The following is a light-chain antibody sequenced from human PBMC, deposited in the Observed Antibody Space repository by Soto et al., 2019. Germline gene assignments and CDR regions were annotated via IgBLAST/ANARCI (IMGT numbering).Light chain of an antibody. CDR2: GAS. CDR3: QQRSNSPLP. CDR1: QSINRD. J-gene: IGKJ5*01. Sequence: IVMTQSTDTLSVSLGASANLSYRASQSINRDLAWYVQKPGQAPRRVIYGASTWGTGVPPRFTGSGSGTEVTLTISSLEPEDCAVYYCQQRSNSPLPVGQGTRLEIK. V-gene: IGKV3D-15*01.